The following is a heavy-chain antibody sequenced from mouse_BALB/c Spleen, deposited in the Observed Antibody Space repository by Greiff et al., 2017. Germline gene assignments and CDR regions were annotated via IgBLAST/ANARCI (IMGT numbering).Heavy chain of an antibody. J-gene: IGHJ3*01. CDR3: ARGNDGFSWFAY. CDR2: INSNGGST. D-gene: IGHD2-3*01. CDR1: GFTFSSYG. Sequence: EVQLMESGGGLVQPGGSLKLSCAASGFTFSSYGMSWVRQTPDKRLEMVATINSNGGSTYYPDSVKGRFTISRDNAKNTLYLQMRSLKSEDTAMYYCARGNDGFSWFAYWGQGTLVTVSA. V-gene: IGHV5-6-3*01.